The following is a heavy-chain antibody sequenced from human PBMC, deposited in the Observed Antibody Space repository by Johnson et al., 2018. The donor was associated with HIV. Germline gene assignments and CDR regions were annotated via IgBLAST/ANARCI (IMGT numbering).Heavy chain of an antibody. J-gene: IGHJ3*02. Sequence: KGLEWVGRVKSKTDGGTRDYAAPVKGRFTISIDASKNTLYLQMNSLKTEDTAVYYCTTGLYWNDAFDIWGQGTMVTVSS. D-gene: IGHD1-1*01. V-gene: IGHV3-15*01. CDR3: TTGLYWNDAFDI. CDR2: VKSKTDGGTR.